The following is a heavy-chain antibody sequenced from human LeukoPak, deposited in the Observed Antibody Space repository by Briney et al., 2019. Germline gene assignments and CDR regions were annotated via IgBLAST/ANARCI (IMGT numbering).Heavy chain of an antibody. CDR1: GFTFSSYG. D-gene: IGHD3-16*01. V-gene: IGHV3-30*03. CDR3: ARDWGSSGWYNWFDP. J-gene: IGHJ5*02. CDR2: ISHDGGAK. Sequence: GGSLRLSCAASGFTFSSYGMHWIRQAPDKGLEWVAMISHDGGAKYYGDSVKGRLTISRDNSDNTLYLQMNSLRVEDTAVYYCARDWGSSGWYNWFDPWGQGILVTVSS.